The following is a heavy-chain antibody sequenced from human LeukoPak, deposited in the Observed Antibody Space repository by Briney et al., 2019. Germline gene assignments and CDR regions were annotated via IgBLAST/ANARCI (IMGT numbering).Heavy chain of an antibody. CDR2: IYYSGST. J-gene: IGHJ4*02. CDR1: GGSTSSSSYY. V-gene: IGHV4-39*01. D-gene: IGHD2-2*01. Sequence: KPSETLSLTCTVSGGSTSSSSYYWGWIRQPPGKGLEWIGSIYYSGSTYYNPSLKSRVTISVDTSKNQFSLKLSSVTAADTAVYYCARRRGYCSSTSCSYYFDYWGQGTLVTVSS. CDR3: ARRRGYCSSTSCSYYFDY.